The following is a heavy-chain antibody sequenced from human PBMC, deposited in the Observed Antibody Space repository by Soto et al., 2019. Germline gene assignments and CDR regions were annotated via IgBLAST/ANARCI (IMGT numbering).Heavy chain of an antibody. CDR2: ISGSADST. CDR1: GFTFRGYA. J-gene: IGHJ4*02. D-gene: IGHD2-21*01. V-gene: IGHV3-23*01. Sequence: EEQLLESGGGLAQPGGSLRLSCAASGFTFRGYAMSWVRQAPGKGPEWVSGISGSADSTYHAKSVKGRFIISRDNSKNTLYLEINSLRAEDKAVYYCGKAYGASHSPFDCWGQGTLVAVSS. CDR3: GKAYGASHSPFDC.